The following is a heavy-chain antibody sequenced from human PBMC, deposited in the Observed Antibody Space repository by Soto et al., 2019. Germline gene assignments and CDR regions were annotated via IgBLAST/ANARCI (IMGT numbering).Heavy chain of an antibody. CDR1: GFTFSSYG. V-gene: IGHV3-30*18. J-gene: IGHJ4*02. Sequence: GGSLRLSCAASGFTFSSYGMHWVRQAPGKGLEWVAVIAYDGGNIYYADSVKGRFTISRDNSKNTLYLQMNSLRVEDTAVYYCAKDRSSSWSIDYWGQGTLVTVSS. CDR2: IAYDGGNI. CDR3: AKDRSSSWSIDY. D-gene: IGHD6-13*01.